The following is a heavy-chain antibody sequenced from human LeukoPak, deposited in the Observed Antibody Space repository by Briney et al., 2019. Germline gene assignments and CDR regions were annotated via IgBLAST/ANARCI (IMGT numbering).Heavy chain of an antibody. CDR1: GFTFSSYG. J-gene: IGHJ4*02. V-gene: IGHV3-33*01. Sequence: PGRSLRLSCAASGFTFSSYGMHWVRQAPGKGLEWVAVIWYDGSNKYYADSVKGRFTISRDNSKNTLYLQMNSLRAEDTAVYYCARGSGNYYSSFDYWGQGTLVTVSS. CDR2: IWYDGSNK. CDR3: ARGSGNYYSSFDY. D-gene: IGHD3-10*01.